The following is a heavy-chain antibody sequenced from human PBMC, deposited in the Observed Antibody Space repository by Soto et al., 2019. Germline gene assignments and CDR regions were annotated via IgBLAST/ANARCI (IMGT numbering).Heavy chain of an antibody. CDR3: ARIVDPCGGNCRVFYIDF. D-gene: IGHD2-21*02. V-gene: IGHV2-26*01. J-gene: IGHJ4*02. Sequence: QVTLKESGPELVNPTEPLTLTCTVSGFSLNNAKMGVIWIRQPPGKALEWLAHTFANDEKTYSTSLKSRLTISKDTSKSQVFLSMTNMDSVDTATYYCARIVDPCGGNCRVFYIDFWCQGTLVTVSS. CDR1: GFSLNNAKMG. CDR2: TFANDEK.